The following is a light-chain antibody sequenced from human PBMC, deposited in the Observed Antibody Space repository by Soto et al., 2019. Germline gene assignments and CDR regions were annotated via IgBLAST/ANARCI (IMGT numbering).Light chain of an antibody. V-gene: IGLV3-21*04. CDR3: QVWDSSSDPL. CDR2: YDS. J-gene: IGLJ2*01. CDR1: NIGSKS. Sequence: SYVLTQPPSVSVAPGKTARITCGGNNIGSKSVHWYQQKPGQAPVLVIYYDSDRPSGIPERFSGSNSGNTATLTISRVEAGDEADYYCQVWDSSSDPLFGGGTKVTVL.